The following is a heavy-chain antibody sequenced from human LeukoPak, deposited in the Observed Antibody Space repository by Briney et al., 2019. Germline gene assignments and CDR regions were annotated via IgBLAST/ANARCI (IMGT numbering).Heavy chain of an antibody. J-gene: IGHJ3*02. V-gene: IGHV3-48*01. D-gene: IGHD3-3*01. Sequence: GGSLRLSCAASGFTFNGYGMNWVRQAPGKGLEWVSYISSISSTIHYSDSVKGRFTISRDNAKNSLYLQMNSLRAEDTAVYYCAKGGDDDFWSGYYDSGDAFDIWGQGTMVTVSS. CDR2: ISSISSTI. CDR3: AKGGDDDFWSGYYDSGDAFDI. CDR1: GFTFNGYG.